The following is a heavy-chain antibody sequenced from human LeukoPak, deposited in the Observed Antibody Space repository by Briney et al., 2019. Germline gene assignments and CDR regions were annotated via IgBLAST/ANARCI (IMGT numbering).Heavy chain of an antibody. J-gene: IGHJ6*02. V-gene: IGHV3-30*04. CDR3: ARDPDYGMDV. CDR2: ISYDGSNK. CDR1: GFTFSSYA. Sequence: GGSLRLSCAASGFTFSSYAMHWVRQAPGKGLEWVAVISYDGSNKYYADSVKGRVTISRDNSKNTLYLQMNSLRAEDTAVYYCARDPDYGMDVWGQGTTLDVSS.